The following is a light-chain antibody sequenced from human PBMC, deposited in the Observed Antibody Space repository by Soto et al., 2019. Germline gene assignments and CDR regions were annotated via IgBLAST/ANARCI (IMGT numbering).Light chain of an antibody. CDR3: QQRGNWPRT. Sequence: EIVLTQSPATLSLSPGERATLSCRASQSVSSSLAWYQQKPGQAPRLLIYDASNRATGSPARFSGSGSGTDVTLSISSLEPEDCAVYYCQQRGNWPRTFGQGTKLEIK. CDR2: DAS. J-gene: IGKJ2*01. CDR1: QSVSSS. V-gene: IGKV3-11*01.